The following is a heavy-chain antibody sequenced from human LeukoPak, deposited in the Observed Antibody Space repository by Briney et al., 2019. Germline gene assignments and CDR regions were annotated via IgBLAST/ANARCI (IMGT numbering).Heavy chain of an antibody. CDR3: ARFVQHSGSYYAAFDS. V-gene: IGHV5-51*01. D-gene: IGHD3-10*01. Sequence: GESLKISCKGSGSSFTTYWIGWVRQMPGRGLEWMGIIYPGDSDTRYSPSFQGQVTISADKSIRTAYLQWSSLKASDSAMYYCARFVQHSGSYYAAFDSWGQGTLVTVSS. CDR2: IYPGDSDT. J-gene: IGHJ4*02. CDR1: GSSFTTYW.